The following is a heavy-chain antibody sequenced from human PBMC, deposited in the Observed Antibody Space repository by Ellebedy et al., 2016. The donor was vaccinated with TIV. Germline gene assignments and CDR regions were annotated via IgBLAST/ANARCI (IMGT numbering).Heavy chain of an antibody. CDR1: GFTFSSYG. J-gene: IGHJ6*03. CDR3: AKDHSGDFWSGYYTGGYYYYMDV. V-gene: IGHV3-30*18. CDR2: ISYDGSNK. D-gene: IGHD3-3*01. Sequence: GESLKISXAASGFTFSSYGMHWVRQAPGKGLEWVAVISYDGSNKYYADSVKGRFTISRDNSKNTLYLQMNSLRAEDTAVYYCAKDHSGDFWSGYYTGGYYYYMDVWGKGTTVTVSS.